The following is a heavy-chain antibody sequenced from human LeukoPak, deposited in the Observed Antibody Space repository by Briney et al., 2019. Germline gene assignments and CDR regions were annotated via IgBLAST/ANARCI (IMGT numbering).Heavy chain of an antibody. CDR3: ARGWNYGDY. D-gene: IGHD3-3*01. CDR2: VSYTGDA. J-gene: IGHJ4*02. V-gene: IGHV4-59*01. CDR1: GGSISSYY. Sequence: SETLSLTCTVSGGSISSYYWSWIRQPPGKGLEWIGYVSYTGDASQNPSLRGRVTMSVDTSNNQVSLELSSVTTADTAVYYCARGWNYGDYWGQGTLVTVSS.